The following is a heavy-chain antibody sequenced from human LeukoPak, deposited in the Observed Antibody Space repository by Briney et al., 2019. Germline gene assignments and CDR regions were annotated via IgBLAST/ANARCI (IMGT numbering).Heavy chain of an antibody. CDR2: ISGSGGST. D-gene: IGHD3-3*01. J-gene: IGHJ4*02. V-gene: IGHV3-23*01. Sequence: GGSLRLSCAASGFTFSSYAMSWVRQAPGKGLEWVSAISGSGGSTYYADSVKGRFTISRDNSKNTLYLQMNSLRAEDTAVYYCARDLYYDFWTAYYAGLDYWGQGTLVTVSS. CDR1: GFTFSSYA. CDR3: ARDLYYDFWTAYYAGLDY.